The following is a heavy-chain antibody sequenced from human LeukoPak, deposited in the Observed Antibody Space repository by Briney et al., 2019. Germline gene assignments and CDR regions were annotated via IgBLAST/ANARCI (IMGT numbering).Heavy chain of an antibody. CDR1: GGSISSGDYY. Sequence: SETLSLTCTVSGGSISSGDYYWSWIRQPPGKGLEWIGYIYYSGSTYYNPSLKSRVTISVDTSKNQFSLKLSSVTAADTAVYYCARGSQRRRGMDVRGQGTTVTVSS. CDR2: IYYSGST. J-gene: IGHJ6*02. V-gene: IGHV4-30-4*01. CDR3: ARGSQRRRGMDV. D-gene: IGHD6-25*01.